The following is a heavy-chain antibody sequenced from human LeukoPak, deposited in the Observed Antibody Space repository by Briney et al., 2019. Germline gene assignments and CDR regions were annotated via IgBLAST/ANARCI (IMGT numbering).Heavy chain of an antibody. CDR2: ISYDGSNK. CDR3: ARGNSGYYVGFDY. CDR1: GFTFSSYA. D-gene: IGHD3-22*01. V-gene: IGHV3-30*01. Sequence: GGSLRLSCAASGFTFSSYAMHWVRQAPGNGLEWLAFISYDGSNKYYADSVKGRFTISRDNSKNTLYLQMNSLRAEDTAVYYCARGNSGYYVGFDYWGQGALVTVSS. J-gene: IGHJ4*02.